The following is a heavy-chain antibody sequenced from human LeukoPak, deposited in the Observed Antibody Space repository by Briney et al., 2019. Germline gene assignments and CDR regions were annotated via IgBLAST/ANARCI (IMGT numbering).Heavy chain of an antibody. V-gene: IGHV4-38-2*02. CDR1: GYSISSGYY. D-gene: IGHD2-2*01. J-gene: IGHJ5*02. CDR2: IYHSGSP. Sequence: SETLSLTCTVSGYSISSGYYWGWIRQPPGKGLEWIGSIYHSGSPYYNPSLKSRVTISVDTSKNHFSLKLNSVTAADTAVYYCARTTEDCSSTSCYQYWFDPWGQGTLVTVSS. CDR3: ARTTEDCSSTSCYQYWFDP.